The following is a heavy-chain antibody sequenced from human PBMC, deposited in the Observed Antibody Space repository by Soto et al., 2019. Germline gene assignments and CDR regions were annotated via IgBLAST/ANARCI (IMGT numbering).Heavy chain of an antibody. V-gene: IGHV3-30*18. J-gene: IGHJ4*02. CDR2: ISNDGSNE. D-gene: IGHD3-10*01. CDR1: GFTFRWFG. Sequence: GGSLRLSCAVSGFTFRWFGMNWVRQAPGKGLEWVARISNDGSNEYYVDSVKGRFTISRDNSKNTLYLQMDSLRAEDTAVYYCAKGEVRGIIPSYFDYWGLGTLVTVSS. CDR3: AKGEVRGIIPSYFDY.